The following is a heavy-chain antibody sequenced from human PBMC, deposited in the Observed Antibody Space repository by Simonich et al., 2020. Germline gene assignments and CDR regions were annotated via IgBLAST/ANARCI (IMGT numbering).Heavy chain of an antibody. J-gene: IGHJ5*02. Sequence: QVQLVESGGGVVQPGRSLRLSCAASGFTFSSYGMHWVRRGPGKGRGWGAVIWINGIKKYYADSVKGRFTISRDKSKNTLYLQMNSLRAEDTAVYYCARAYSSSWYNWFDPWGQGTLVTVSS. V-gene: IGHV3-33*01. CDR1: GFTFSSYG. CDR2: IWINGIKK. CDR3: ARAYSSSWYNWFDP. D-gene: IGHD6-13*01.